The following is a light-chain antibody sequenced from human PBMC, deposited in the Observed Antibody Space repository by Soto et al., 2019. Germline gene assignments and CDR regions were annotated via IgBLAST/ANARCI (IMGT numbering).Light chain of an antibody. J-gene: IGKJ1*01. V-gene: IGKV1-5*03. CDR3: QLYNSPPWT. Sequence: DIQMTQSPSTLSASVGVRVTITCRASQRISSWLAWYQQRPGKVPRLLIYKASTLESGVPSRFSGSGSGTEFTLTISSLQPDDFATYYCQLYNSPPWTFGQRTKVEIK. CDR1: QRISSW. CDR2: KAS.